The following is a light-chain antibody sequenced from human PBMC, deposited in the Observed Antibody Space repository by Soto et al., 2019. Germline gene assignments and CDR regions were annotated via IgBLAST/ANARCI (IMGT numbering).Light chain of an antibody. Sequence: DIVMTQSPHSLAVSLGERATIDCKSSQSLFYSPNEKTYLAWYQQKPGKSPKLLIYWASTRQSGVPDRFSGSGSGTDFTLTISTLQAEDVAVYYCQQYLSPPHTFGGGTKVEIK. J-gene: IGKJ4*01. CDR1: QSLFYSPNEKTY. CDR3: QQYLSPPHT. CDR2: WAS. V-gene: IGKV4-1*01.